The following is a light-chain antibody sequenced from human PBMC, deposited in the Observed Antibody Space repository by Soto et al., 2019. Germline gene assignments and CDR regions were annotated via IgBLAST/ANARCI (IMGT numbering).Light chain of an antibody. CDR1: QSVSSSY. CDR3: LQYGSSPYT. Sequence: EIVLTQSPGTLSLSPGERATLSCRASQSVSSSYLAWYQQKPGQAPRPLIYGASSSATGIPDRFSGSGSGTDFTLTISRLEHEDFAVYYCLQYGSSPYTFGQGTKLEIK. CDR2: GAS. V-gene: IGKV3-20*01. J-gene: IGKJ2*01.